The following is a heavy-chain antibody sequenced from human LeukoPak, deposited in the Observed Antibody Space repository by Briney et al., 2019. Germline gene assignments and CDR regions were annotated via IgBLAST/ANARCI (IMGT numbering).Heavy chain of an antibody. CDR1: GYTFTSYG. D-gene: IGHD5-12*01. Sequence: ASVKVSCKASGYTFTSYGISWVRQAPGQGLEWMGWISAYNGNTIYAQKLQGRVTMTTDTSTSTAYMELRSLRSDDTAVYYCARDMRGYSGYDPRVDAFDIWGQGTRVTVSS. CDR2: ISAYNGNT. CDR3: ARDMRGYSGYDPRVDAFDI. J-gene: IGHJ3*02. V-gene: IGHV1-18*01.